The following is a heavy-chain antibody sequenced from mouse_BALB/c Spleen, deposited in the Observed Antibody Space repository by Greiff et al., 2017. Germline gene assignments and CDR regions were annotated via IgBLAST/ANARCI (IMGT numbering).Heavy chain of an antibody. CDR2: ISSGGST. V-gene: IGHV5-6-5*01. J-gene: IGHJ4*01. D-gene: IGHD1-1*01. Sequence: EVQGVESGGGLVKPGGSLKLSCAASGFTFSSYAMSWVRQTPEKRLEWVASISSGGSTYYPDSVKGRFTISRDNARNILYLQMSSLRSEDTAMYYCARDYYGSRRGYYAMDYWGQGTSVTVSS. CDR1: GFTFSSYA. CDR3: ARDYYGSRRGYYAMDY.